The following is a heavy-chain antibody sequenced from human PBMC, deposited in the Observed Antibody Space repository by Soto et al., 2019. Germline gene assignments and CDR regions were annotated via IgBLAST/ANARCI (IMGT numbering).Heavy chain of an antibody. CDR1: RLSAVRSY. V-gene: IGHV3-53*01. Sequence: PGRSLRLSYAASRLSAVRSYMNWFRHSPQKGLEWISVIYPDDNTFYAESLRGRFTISRDRSKNTVSLQINSLRAEDTAVYYCASLPGAFYYYTIDHDFLD. CDR3: ASLPGAFYYYTIDHDFLD. CDR2: IYPDDNT. J-gene: IGHJ4*01. D-gene: IGHD3-10*01.